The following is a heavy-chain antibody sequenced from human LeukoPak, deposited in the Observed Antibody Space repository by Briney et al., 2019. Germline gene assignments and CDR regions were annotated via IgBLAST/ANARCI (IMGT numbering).Heavy chain of an antibody. CDR2: INPNSGGT. Sequence: ASVKVSCKASGYTFTGYYLHWVRQAPGQGPEWMGRINPNSGGTNYAQKFQGRVTMTRDTSINTAYMELSRPRSDDTAVYYCARETKLEWLLIFDYWGQGTLVTVSS. D-gene: IGHD3-3*01. J-gene: IGHJ4*02. CDR1: GYTFTGYY. CDR3: ARETKLEWLLIFDY. V-gene: IGHV1-2*06.